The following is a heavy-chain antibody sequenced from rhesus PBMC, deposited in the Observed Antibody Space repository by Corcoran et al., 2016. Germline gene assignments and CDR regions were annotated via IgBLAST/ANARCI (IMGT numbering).Heavy chain of an antibody. J-gene: IGHJ4*01. D-gene: IGHD4-23*01. V-gene: IGHV4-165*01. CDR2: IRGSSGST. CDR3: ASLNTLYFDY. CDR1: GGSFSGYY. Sequence: QVQLQESGPGLVKPSETLSLTCAVSGGSFSGYYWGWIRQPPGKGLEWIGYIRGSSGSTDYNPSRKSRVTISTDTSKNQFSLKLSSVTAADTAVYYCASLNTLYFDYWGQGVLVTVSS.